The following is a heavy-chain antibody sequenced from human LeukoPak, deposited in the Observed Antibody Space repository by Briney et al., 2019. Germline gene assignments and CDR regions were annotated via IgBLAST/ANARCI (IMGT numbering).Heavy chain of an antibody. J-gene: IGHJ4*02. CDR2: ISAYNGNT. CDR3: ARASRPWLVPMGFDY. Sequence: GASVKVSCKASGYTFTSYGISWVRQAPGQGLEWMGWISAYNGNTNYAQKLQGRVTMTTDTSTSTAYMELRSLRSDDTAVYYCARASRPWLVPMGFDYWGQGTLVTVSS. D-gene: IGHD6-19*01. V-gene: IGHV1-18*01. CDR1: GYTFTSYG.